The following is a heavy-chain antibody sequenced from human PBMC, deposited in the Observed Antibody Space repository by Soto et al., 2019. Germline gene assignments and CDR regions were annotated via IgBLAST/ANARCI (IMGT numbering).Heavy chain of an antibody. Sequence: QVQLQQWGAGLLKPSETLSLTCAVYGGSFSDYYWSWIRQSPGKGLEWIGEINHSGSTNYNPSLTSRVTISVDTSKNQVSLRLSSVTAADTSVYYCARFIGLAGHNWFDPWGKGTLVTVSS. D-gene: IGHD1-26*01. CDR2: INHSGST. CDR1: GGSFSDYY. V-gene: IGHV4-34*02. J-gene: IGHJ5*02. CDR3: ARFIGLAGHNWFDP.